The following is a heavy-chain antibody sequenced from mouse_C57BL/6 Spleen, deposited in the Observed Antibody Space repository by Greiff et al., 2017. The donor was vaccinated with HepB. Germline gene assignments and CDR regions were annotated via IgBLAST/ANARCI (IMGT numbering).Heavy chain of an antibody. CDR1: GFTFSSYA. CDR2: ISDGGSYT. CDR3: AREPQRLHRAMDY. J-gene: IGHJ4*01. V-gene: IGHV5-4*01. D-gene: IGHD2-2*01. Sequence: DVQLVESGGGLVKPGGSLKLSCAASGFTFSSYAMSWVRQTPEKRLEWVATISDGGSYTYYPDNVKGRFTISRDNAKNNLYLQMSHLKSEDAAMYYCAREPQRLHRAMDYWGQGTSVTVSS.